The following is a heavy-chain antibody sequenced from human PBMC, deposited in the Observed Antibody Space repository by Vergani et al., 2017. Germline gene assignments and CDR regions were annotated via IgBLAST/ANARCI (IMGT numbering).Heavy chain of an antibody. CDR2: IYTSGST. CDR1: GGSISSGNYY. D-gene: IGHD3-10*01. J-gene: IGHJ3*01. Sequence: QVQLQESGPGLVKPSQTLSLTCTVSGGSISSGNYYWSWIRQPAGKGLEWIGRIYTSGSTNYNPSLKSRVTMSVDTSKNQFSLRLKSVTATDTGMYYCARPVGPSAIADGYHVWGQGTMVTVS. V-gene: IGHV4-61*02. CDR3: ARPVGPSAIADGYHV.